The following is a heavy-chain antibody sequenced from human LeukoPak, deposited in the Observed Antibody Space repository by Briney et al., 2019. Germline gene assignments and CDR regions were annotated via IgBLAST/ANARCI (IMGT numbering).Heavy chain of an antibody. CDR3: ARCPGYCSGGSCYHVGFDY. J-gene: IGHJ4*02. Sequence: PSETLSLTCAVYGGAFSGYYWSWVRQPPGKGLEWIGGIKHSGSTNYNPSLKSRVTISVDTSKNQFSLKLSSVTAADTAVYYCARCPGYCSGGSCYHVGFDYWGQGTLVTVSS. V-gene: IGHV4-34*01. D-gene: IGHD2-15*01. CDR1: GGAFSGYY. CDR2: IKHSGST.